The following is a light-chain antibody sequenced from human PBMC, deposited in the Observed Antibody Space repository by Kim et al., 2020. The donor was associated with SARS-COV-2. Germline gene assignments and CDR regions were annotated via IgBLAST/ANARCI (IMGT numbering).Light chain of an antibody. CDR1: ISDVGGYNF. CDR2: DVR. CDR3: SSYTSSSTRV. J-gene: IGLJ3*02. V-gene: IGLV2-14*03. Sequence: GQSITISCTGTISDVGGYNFVAWYQQHPGKAPKLMIYDVRHLPSGVSYRFSGSKSGNTASLTISGLQAEDEADYYCSSYTSSSTRVFGGGTQLTVL.